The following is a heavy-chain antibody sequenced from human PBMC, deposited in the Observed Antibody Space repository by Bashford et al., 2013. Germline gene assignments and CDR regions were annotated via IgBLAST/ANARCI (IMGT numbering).Heavy chain of an antibody. CDR3: ARDVSGYCSGGSCYGAFDI. V-gene: IGHV1-18*01. CDR2: ISDYNGNT. Sequence: ASVKVSCKASGYTFTIYGISWVRQAPGQGLEWMGWISDYNGNTNYAQKLQGRVTMTTDTSTSTAYMELRSLRSDDTAVYYCARDVSGYCSGGSCYGAFDIWGQGTVVTVSS. CDR1: GYTFTIYG. D-gene: IGHD2-15*01. J-gene: IGHJ3*02.